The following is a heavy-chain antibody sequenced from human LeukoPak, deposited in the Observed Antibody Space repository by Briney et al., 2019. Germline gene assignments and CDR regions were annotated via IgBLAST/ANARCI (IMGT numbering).Heavy chain of an antibody. J-gene: IGHJ4*02. Sequence: PGGSLRLSCAASGFTVSSNYMSWVRQAPGKGLEWVSVIYSGGSTYYADSVKGRFTISRDISKNTLYLQMNSLSAEDTAVYYCARGKWNYPFDYWGQGTLVTVSS. V-gene: IGHV3-53*01. CDR2: IYSGGST. D-gene: IGHD1-7*01. CDR1: GFTVSSNY. CDR3: ARGKWNYPFDY.